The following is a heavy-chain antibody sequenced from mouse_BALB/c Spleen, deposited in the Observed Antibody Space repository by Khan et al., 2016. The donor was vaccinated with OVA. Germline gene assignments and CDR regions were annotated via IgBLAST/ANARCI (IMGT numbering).Heavy chain of an antibody. J-gene: IGHJ2*01. V-gene: IGHV2-2*02. CDR3: ARNRNGYFDY. D-gene: IGHD1-1*02. CDR2: IWSSGIT. CDR1: GFSLTNYG. Sequence: VQLQESGPGLVQPSQSLSITCTVSGFSLTNYGVHWVRQSPGKGLEWLGVIWSSGITDYNATFISRLSISRDISKSQVFFKMNSLQANDTAIYXCARNRNGYFDYWGQGTTLTVSS.